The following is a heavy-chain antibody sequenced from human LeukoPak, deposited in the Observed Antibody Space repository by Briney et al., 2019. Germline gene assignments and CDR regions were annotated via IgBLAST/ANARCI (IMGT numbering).Heavy chain of an antibody. CDR1: GITFRTYA. CDR2: ISVSGSYT. CDR3: AKETSAYMYLDY. V-gene: IGHV3-23*01. J-gene: IGHJ4*02. Sequence: GGSLRLSCAASGITFRTYAMGWVRRGPGKGLGGVSTISVSGSYTYYADSVKGRFTISRDNYENTLYLQMNSLRAEDMAVYRCAKETSAYMYLDYWGQGTLVTVSS. D-gene: IGHD3-16*01.